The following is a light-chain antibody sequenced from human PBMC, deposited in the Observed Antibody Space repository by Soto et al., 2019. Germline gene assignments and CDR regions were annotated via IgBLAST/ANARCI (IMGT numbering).Light chain of an antibody. CDR1: QSIGLA. V-gene: IGKV3-11*01. CDR3: QQRTDRPPWT. J-gene: IGKJ1*01. CDR2: DAS. Sequence: IVLTQSPATLSLSPGERATLSCRASQSIGLAIAWYQHKPGQAPRLLIFDASQRATGIPARFRGSGSGTDFTLSISSLEPEDFAVYYCQQRTDRPPWTFGQGTQVDIK.